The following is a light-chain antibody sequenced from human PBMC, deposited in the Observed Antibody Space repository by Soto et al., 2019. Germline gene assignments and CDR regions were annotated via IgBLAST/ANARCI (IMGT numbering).Light chain of an antibody. J-gene: IGKJ1*01. V-gene: IGKV3-20*01. CDR2: GAS. CDR3: QQYGISPRT. Sequence: EVVLTQSPGTLSLFPGERATLYCRASQSFRGNYLAWYQQKPGQAPRLLLYGASSKATGIPDRFSGSGSGTDFTLTITRLEPEDIAVYYCQQYGISPRTFGQGTKVDIK. CDR1: QSFRGNY.